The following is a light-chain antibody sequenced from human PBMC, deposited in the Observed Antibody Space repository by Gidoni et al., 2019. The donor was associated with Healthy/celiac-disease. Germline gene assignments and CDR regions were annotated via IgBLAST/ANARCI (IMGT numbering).Light chain of an antibody. J-gene: IGKJ3*01. CDR2: GAS. CDR3: QQYASSPFS. V-gene: IGKV3-20*01. CDR1: ETVNSRY. Sequence: EVVLTQSPGTLSLSPGERGPLSCRASETVNSRYLAWYQQKPGQAPRLLIYGASSRASGVPDRFSGSGSGTDFTLTITRLEPEDFAVYFCQQYASSPFSFGPXTKVDLK.